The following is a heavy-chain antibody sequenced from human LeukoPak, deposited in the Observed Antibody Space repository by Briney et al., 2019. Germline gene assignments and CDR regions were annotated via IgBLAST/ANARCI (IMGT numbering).Heavy chain of an antibody. CDR2: IYYTGST. Sequence: RQPPGXGXEWIAYIYYTGSTNYNPSLKSRVTISIDTSKNQFSLKLSSVTAADTAVYYCATSRAFRGAYYFDHWGQGTLVTVSS. CDR3: ATSRAFRGAYYFDH. D-gene: IGHD3-10*01. V-gene: IGHV4-59*01. J-gene: IGHJ4*02.